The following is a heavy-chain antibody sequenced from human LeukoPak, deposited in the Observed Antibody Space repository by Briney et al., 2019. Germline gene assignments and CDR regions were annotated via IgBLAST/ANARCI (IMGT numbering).Heavy chain of an antibody. CDR2: ISSSHT. CDR1: GFTFWNYV. CDR3: VRDDWGFDY. Sequence: GGSLRLSCSASGFTFWNYVMHWVRQAPGKGLEYVSVISSSHTYYADSVKGRFSISRDNSKNTVYLQMTSLRAEDTALYYCVRDDWGFDYWGQGTLVTVSS. D-gene: IGHD7-27*01. V-gene: IGHV3-64D*06. J-gene: IGHJ4*02.